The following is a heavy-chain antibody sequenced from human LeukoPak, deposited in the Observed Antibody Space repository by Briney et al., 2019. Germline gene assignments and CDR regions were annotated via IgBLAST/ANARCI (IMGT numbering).Heavy chain of an antibody. Sequence: PSETLSLTCAVYGGSFSGSCWSWLRQPPGKGLEWLAEINHSAITNYNPSLKSRVTTSVHTSKNQFSLKVSSVPAADTAVYYCARDSGSGTFTWGQGTLVTVSS. CDR3: ARDSGSGTFT. CDR2: INHSAIT. D-gene: IGHD3-10*01. J-gene: IGHJ5*02. V-gene: IGHV4-34*01. CDR1: GGSFSGSC.